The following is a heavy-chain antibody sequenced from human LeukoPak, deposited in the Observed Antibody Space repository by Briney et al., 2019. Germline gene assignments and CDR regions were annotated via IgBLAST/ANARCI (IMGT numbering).Heavy chain of an antibody. V-gene: IGHV3-30-3*01. Sequence: GGSLRLSCAASGFTFSSYAMHWVRQAPGKGLEWVAVISYDGSNKYYADSVKGRFTISGDNSKNTLYLQMNSLRAEDTAVYYCARGSEGPIGYWGQGTLVTVSS. CDR3: ARGSEGPIGY. D-gene: IGHD2-15*01. CDR2: ISYDGSNK. J-gene: IGHJ4*02. CDR1: GFTFSSYA.